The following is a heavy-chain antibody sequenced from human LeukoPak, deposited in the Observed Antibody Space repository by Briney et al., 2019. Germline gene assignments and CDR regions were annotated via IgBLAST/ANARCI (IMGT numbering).Heavy chain of an antibody. CDR1: GFTFSNYG. Sequence: GGSLRLSCAASGFTFSNYGMHWVRQAPGKGLEWVAVIWYDGSKKYYADSVEGRFTISRDNSQNTVYLQMNSLRAEDTAVYYCARDRAVRYFDYWGQGTLVTASS. CDR3: ARDRAVRYFDY. D-gene: IGHD3-10*01. V-gene: IGHV3-33*01. CDR2: IWYDGSKK. J-gene: IGHJ4*02.